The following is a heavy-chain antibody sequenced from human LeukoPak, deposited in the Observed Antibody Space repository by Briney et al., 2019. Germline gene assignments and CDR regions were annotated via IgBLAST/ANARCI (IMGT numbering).Heavy chain of an antibody. CDR3: AKGGPTVLDAFDM. V-gene: IGHV3-23*01. CDR2: ITSTGSST. CDR1: GFTFSSFA. J-gene: IGHJ3*02. Sequence: GGSLRLSCAASGFTFSSFAMNWVRQAPGKGLEWVSTITSTGSSTDYPDSVKGRFTMSGDNSKNTMWLQMNSLRADDTAIYYCAKGGPTVLDAFDMWGQGTMVTVSS. D-gene: IGHD4-17*01.